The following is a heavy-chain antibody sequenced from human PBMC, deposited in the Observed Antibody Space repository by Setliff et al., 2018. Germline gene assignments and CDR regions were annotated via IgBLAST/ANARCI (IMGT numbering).Heavy chain of an antibody. CDR3: ARSQSNFWSGYFNWFDP. D-gene: IGHD3-3*01. CDR2: IYPGDSAT. CDR1: GYSFTSYW. Sequence: PGASLKISCKGSGYSFTSYWIGWVRQMPGKGLEWMGIIYPGDSATRYSPSFQGQVTISADKSISTAYLQWSSLKASDTAMYYCARSQSNFWSGYFNWFDPWGQGTLVTVS. V-gene: IGHV5-51*01. J-gene: IGHJ5*02.